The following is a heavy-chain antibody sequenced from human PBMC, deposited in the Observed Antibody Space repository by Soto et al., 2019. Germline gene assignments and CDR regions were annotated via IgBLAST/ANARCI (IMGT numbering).Heavy chain of an antibody. CDR3: ARSQSTVTTAGIYYYYRMDF. D-gene: IGHD4-17*01. CDR1: GYTFTGYY. CDR2: INPNSGGT. J-gene: IGHJ6*02. V-gene: IGHV1-2*02. Sequence: ASVKVSCKASGYTFTGYYMHWVRQAPGQGLEWMGWINPNSGGTNYAQKFQGRVTMTRDTSISTAYMELSRLRSDDTAVYYCARSQSTVTTAGIYYYYRMDFWAQGSTVTVSS.